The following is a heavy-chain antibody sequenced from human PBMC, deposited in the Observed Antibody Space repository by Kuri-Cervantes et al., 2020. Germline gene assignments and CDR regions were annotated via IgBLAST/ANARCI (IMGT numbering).Heavy chain of an antibody. J-gene: IGHJ5*02. CDR3: ASLFGELLYGWFDP. V-gene: IGHV4-39*07. Sequence: GSLRLSCTVSGGSISSDTYLWCWIRQPPGKGLEWIGSIYYSGINYYNPSLKSRVTISVDTSKNQFSLKLSSVTAADTAVYYCASLFGELLYGWFDPWDQGTLVTVSS. D-gene: IGHD3-10*02. CDR1: GGSISSDTYL. CDR2: IYYSGIN.